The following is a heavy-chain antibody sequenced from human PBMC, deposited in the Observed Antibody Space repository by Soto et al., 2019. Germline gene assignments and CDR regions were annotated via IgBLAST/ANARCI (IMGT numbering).Heavy chain of an antibody. V-gene: IGHV1-18*01. CDR1: GYTFTSYG. CDR2: IRSYNNST. J-gene: IGHJ4*02. CDR3: ARHGNGDDY. D-gene: IGHD2-8*01. Sequence: QVQLVQSGAEVKKPGASVKVSCKASGYTFTSYGVNWVRQAPGQGLEWMGWIRSYNNSTNYAKKLQGRVTMTTDTSTNTAYMELRSLRSDDTAVYYCARHGNGDDYWGQGTLVTVSS.